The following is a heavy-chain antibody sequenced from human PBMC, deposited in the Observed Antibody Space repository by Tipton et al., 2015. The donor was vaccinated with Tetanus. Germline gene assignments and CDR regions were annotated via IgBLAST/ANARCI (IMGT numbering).Heavy chain of an antibody. Sequence: SLRLSCTASGFPSTLSFSRYAMNWVRQAPGKGLEWIAYISSGSSIIFYADAVRGRFFISRDNTKNSLSLQMNSLKDDDTAVYYCARSAHFANWYDWGPGTRVTVSS. J-gene: IGHJ4*02. V-gene: IGHV3-48*02. CDR3: ARSAHFANWYD. CDR1: GFPSTLSFSRYA. CDR2: ISSGSSII. D-gene: IGHD1-14*01.